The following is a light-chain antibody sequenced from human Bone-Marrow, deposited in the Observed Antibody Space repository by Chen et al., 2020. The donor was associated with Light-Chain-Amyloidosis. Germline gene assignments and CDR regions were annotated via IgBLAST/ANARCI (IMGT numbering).Light chain of an antibody. CDR2: TAS. CDR1: QRISSY. J-gene: IGKJ1*01. CDR3: QQSYSDPWA. V-gene: IGKV1-39*01. Sequence: IQMTQSPSSLSASVGDRVTITCRASQRISSYLNWYQQKPGKAPKLLIHTASTLRSGVPSRFSGSGSGTDFTLTISSLQPEDFASYYCQQSYSDPWAFGHGTKVEI.